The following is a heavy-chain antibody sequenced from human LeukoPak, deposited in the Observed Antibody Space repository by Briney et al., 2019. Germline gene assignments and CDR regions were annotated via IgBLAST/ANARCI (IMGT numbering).Heavy chain of an antibody. J-gene: IGHJ4*02. CDR1: GFTVSRNY. D-gene: IGHD3-22*01. V-gene: IGHV3-66*01. Sequence: PGGSLRLSCVASGFTVSRNYMSWVRQAPGKGLEWVSVIYISGRTYYADSVKGRFTISRDSSKNTLYLQMDSLRAEDTAVYYCASADSSGYYFDYWGQGTLVTVSS. CDR3: ASADSSGYYFDY. CDR2: IYISGRT.